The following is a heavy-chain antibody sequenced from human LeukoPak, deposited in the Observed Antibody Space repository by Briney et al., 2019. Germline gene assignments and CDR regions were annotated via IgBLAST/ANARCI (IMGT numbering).Heavy chain of an antibody. CDR3: ATGGGATKEREVLGY. CDR2: IYYSGST. J-gene: IGHJ4*02. CDR1: GGSISSSSYH. D-gene: IGHD1-26*01. Sequence: SETLSLTCTVSGGSISSSSYHWGWIRQPPGKGLEWIGSIYYSGSTYYNPSLKSRVTISVDTSKNQFSLKLSSVTAADTAVYYCATGGGATKEREVLGYWGQGTLVTVSS. V-gene: IGHV4-39*07.